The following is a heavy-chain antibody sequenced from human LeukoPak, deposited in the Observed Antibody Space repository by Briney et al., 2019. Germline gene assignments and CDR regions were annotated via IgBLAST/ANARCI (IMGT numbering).Heavy chain of an antibody. CDR3: ARVHNCSGGSCYLYYFDY. CDR1: GGSVSSGSYY. D-gene: IGHD2-15*01. CDR2: IYYSGST. Sequence: PSETLSLTCTVSGGSVSSGSYYWSWFRQPPGKGLEWIGYIYYSGSTNYNPSLKSRVTISVDTSKNQFSLKLSSVTAADTAVYYCARVHNCSGGSCYLYYFDYWGQGTLVTVSS. J-gene: IGHJ4*02. V-gene: IGHV4-61*01.